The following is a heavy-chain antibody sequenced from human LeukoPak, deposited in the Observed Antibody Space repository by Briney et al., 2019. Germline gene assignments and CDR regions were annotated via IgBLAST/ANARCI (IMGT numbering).Heavy chain of an antibody. CDR1: GGSISGTYYY. CDR2: IYYSGST. Sequence: SETLSLTCTVSGGSISGTYYYWGWIRQPPGKGLEWIGYIYYSGSTNYNPSLKSRVTISVDTSKNQFSLKLSSVTAADTAVYYCARVVLDYYDSSGYPYYFDYWGQGTLVTVSS. V-gene: IGHV4-61*05. CDR3: ARVVLDYYDSSGYPYYFDY. J-gene: IGHJ4*02. D-gene: IGHD3-22*01.